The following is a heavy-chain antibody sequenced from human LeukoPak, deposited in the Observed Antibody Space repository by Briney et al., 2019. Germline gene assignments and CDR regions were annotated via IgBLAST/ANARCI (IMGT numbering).Heavy chain of an antibody. Sequence: GGSLRLSCAASGFTFNSHAMNWVRQAPGKGLEWVSSISSSSSYIYYADSVKGRFTISRDNAKNSLYLQMNSLRAEDTAVYYCARDGVVPAAIGAFDIWGQGTMVTVSS. CDR2: ISSSSSYI. J-gene: IGHJ3*02. CDR1: GFTFNSHA. V-gene: IGHV3-21*01. CDR3: ARDGVVPAAIGAFDI. D-gene: IGHD2-2*02.